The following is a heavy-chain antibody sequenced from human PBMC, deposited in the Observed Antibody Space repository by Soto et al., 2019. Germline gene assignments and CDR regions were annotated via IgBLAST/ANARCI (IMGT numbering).Heavy chain of an antibody. D-gene: IGHD4-17*01. CDR3: PRSNNDSGDRH. J-gene: IGHJ4*02. CDR2: MNPNSGNT. V-gene: IGHV1-8*01. CDR1: GYTFTSYD. Sequence: QVQLVQSGAEVKKPGASVKVSCKASGYTFTSYDINWVRQATGQGLEWMGWMNPNSGNTGYAQKCPGRLTTTSNTSISTAYMEQSSLRSEDTAVCYCPRSNNDSGDRHWGQGTLVTVSS.